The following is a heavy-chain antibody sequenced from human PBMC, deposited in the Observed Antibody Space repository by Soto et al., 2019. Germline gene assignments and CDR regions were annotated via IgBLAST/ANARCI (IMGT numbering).Heavy chain of an antibody. CDR3: ARTTAVPNTLRSRYFFDY. D-gene: IGHD4-17*01. CDR2: VYYSGTT. V-gene: IGHV4-61*01. J-gene: IGHJ4*02. Sequence: KPSETLSLTCSVSGGSVSNKTYYWSWIRQPPGKRLEWIGYVYYSGTTNYNPSLESRVTISVDLSKNQFSLRLSSVTTADTALYYCARTTAVPNTLRSRYFFDYWGQGTMVTVYS. CDR1: GGSVSNKTYY.